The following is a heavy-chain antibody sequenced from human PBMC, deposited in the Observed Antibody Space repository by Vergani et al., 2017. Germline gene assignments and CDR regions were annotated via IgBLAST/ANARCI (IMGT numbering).Heavy chain of an antibody. Sequence: QVTLKESGPVLVKPTETLTLTCTVSGFSLSNARMGVSWIRQPPGKALEWLAHIFSNDEKSYSTSLKSRLTISKDTSKSQVVLTMTNMDPVDTATYYCARIQGGGITIFGVPHKGPSNWFDPWGQGTLVTVSS. CDR1: GFSLSNARMG. CDR2: IFSNDEK. D-gene: IGHD3-3*01. V-gene: IGHV2-26*01. J-gene: IGHJ5*02. CDR3: ARIQGGGITIFGVPHKGPSNWFDP.